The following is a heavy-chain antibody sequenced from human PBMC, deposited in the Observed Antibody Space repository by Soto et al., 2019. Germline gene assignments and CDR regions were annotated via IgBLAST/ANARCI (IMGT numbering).Heavy chain of an antibody. CDR2: IYPGDSDT. D-gene: IGHD3-10*01. V-gene: IGHV5-51*01. CDR3: ARHPLSQRGGPTGLGCYFDN. Sequence: EVQLVQSGAEVKKPGESLKISCKGSGYSFTSYWIGWVRQMPGKGLEWMGIIYPGDSDTRYSPSFQGQVTISADKSISTAHLQWSSLRAPHTAMYYCARHPLSQRGGPTGLGCYFDNWGQGTLVTFPS. J-gene: IGHJ4*02. CDR1: GYSFTSYW.